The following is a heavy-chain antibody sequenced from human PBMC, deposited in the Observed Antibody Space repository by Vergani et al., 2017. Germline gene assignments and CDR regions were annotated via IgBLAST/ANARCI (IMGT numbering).Heavy chain of an antibody. Sequence: QVQLVQSGAEVKKPGSSVKVSCKASGGTFSSYAISWVRQAPGQGLEWMGGIIPIFGTANYAQKFQGRVTSTSDASTSTAHMELSSLRSEDTAVYYCARSSPMGGRDYRKYYYYYMDVWGKGTTVTVS. D-gene: IGHD4-11*01. CDR2: IIPIFGTA. V-gene: IGHV1-69*01. CDR1: GGTFSSYA. J-gene: IGHJ6*03. CDR3: ARSSPMGGRDYRKYYYYYMDV.